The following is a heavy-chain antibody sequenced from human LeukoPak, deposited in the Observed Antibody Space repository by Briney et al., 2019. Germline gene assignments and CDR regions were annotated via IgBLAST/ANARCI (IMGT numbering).Heavy chain of an antibody. D-gene: IGHD2-15*01. CDR2: ISGSGGGT. CDR1: GFTFSSYA. J-gene: IGHJ4*02. Sequence: PGGSLRLSCAASGFTFSSYAMSWVRQAPGKGLEWVSAISGSGGGTYYADSVKGRFTISRDNSKNTLYLQMNSLRAEDTAVYYCAKTPDIVVVVAATLFDYWGQGTLVTVTS. CDR3: AKTPDIVVVVAATLFDY. V-gene: IGHV3-23*01.